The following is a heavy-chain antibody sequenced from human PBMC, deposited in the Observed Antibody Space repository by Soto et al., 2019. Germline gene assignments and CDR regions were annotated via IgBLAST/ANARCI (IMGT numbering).Heavy chain of an antibody. CDR2: IIPIFGTA. J-gene: IGHJ6*02. CDR3: ARAGGGSSGYLYYYYYGMDV. V-gene: IGHV1-69*01. D-gene: IGHD3-22*01. CDR1: GGTFSSYA. Sequence: QVQLVQSGAEVKKPGSSVKVSCKASGGTFSSYAISWVRQAPGQGLEWMGGIIPIFGTANYAQKFQGRVTIPADESTSTAYMELSSLRSEDTAVYYCARAGGGSSGYLYYYYYGMDVWGQGTTVTVSS.